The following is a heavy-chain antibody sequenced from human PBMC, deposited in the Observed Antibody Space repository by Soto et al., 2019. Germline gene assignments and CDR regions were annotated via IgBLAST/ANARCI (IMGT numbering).Heavy chain of an antibody. CDR3: AREVEEYYDILTGYGP. Sequence: PGGSLRLSCAASGFTFGNYAFSWVRQAPGKGLEWVSGISWNSGSIGYADSVKGRFTISRDNAKNSLYLQMNSLRAEDTAVYYCAREVEEYYDILTGYGPWGQGTLVTVSS. D-gene: IGHD3-9*01. CDR1: GFTFGNYA. CDR2: ISWNSGSI. J-gene: IGHJ5*02. V-gene: IGHV3-20*04.